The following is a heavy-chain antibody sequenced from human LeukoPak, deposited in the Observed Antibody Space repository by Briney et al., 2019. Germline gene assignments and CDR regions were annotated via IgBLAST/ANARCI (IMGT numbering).Heavy chain of an antibody. CDR2: IKQDGSEK. J-gene: IGHJ6*04. D-gene: IGHD3-10*02. V-gene: IGHV3-7*01. CDR3: AELGITMIGGV. CDR1: GFTFSSYW. Sequence: SGGSLRLSCAASGFTFSSYWMSWVRQAPGKGLEWVANIKQDGSEKYYVDSVKGRFTISRDNAKNSLHLQMNSLRAEDTAVYYCAELGITMIGGVWGKGTTVTISS.